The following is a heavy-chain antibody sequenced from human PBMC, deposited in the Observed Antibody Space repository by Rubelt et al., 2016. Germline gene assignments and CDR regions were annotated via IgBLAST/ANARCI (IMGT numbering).Heavy chain of an antibody. CDR3: AGGEGRGYSYGYWGYYYGMDG. CDR1: GYTFTGYY. Sequence: GASVKVSCKASGYTFTGYYMHWVRQAPGQGLEWMGWINPNSGGTNYAQKFQGRVTMTRDTSISTAYMELSRLRSDDTAVYYCAGGEGRGYSYGYWGYYYGMDGWGQGTTVTVSS. V-gene: IGHV1-2*02. CDR2: INPNSGGT. J-gene: IGHJ6*02. D-gene: IGHD5-18*01.